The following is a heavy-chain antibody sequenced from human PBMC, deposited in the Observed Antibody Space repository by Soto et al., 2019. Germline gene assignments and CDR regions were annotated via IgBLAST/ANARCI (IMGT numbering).Heavy chain of an antibody. CDR3: ARVRYFAPDP. D-gene: IGHD3-9*01. V-gene: IGHV4-61*01. J-gene: IGHJ5*02. CDR1: GASLTIGNHY. Sequence: SETLSLTCTVSGASLTIGNHYWSWIRQPPGKELEWIGYISYSGGTNYNPSLKSRVTISADMSKNQFSLKLTSVTAADTAVYYCARVRYFAPDPWGQGTLVTVSS. CDR2: ISYSGGT.